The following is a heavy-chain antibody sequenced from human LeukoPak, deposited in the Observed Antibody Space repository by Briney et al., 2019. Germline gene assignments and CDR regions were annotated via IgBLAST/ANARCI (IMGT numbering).Heavy chain of an antibody. V-gene: IGHV4-31*03. D-gene: IGHD5-24*01. CDR3: ARDSEDGYNYWGII. J-gene: IGHJ4*02. CDR1: GGSISSGGYY. Sequence: SETLSLTCTVSGGSISSGGYYWSWIRQHPGKGLEWIGYIYYSGSTYYNPSLKSRVTISVDTSKNQFSLKLSSVTAADTAVYYCARDSEDGYNYWGIIWGQGTLVTVSS. CDR2: IYYSGST.